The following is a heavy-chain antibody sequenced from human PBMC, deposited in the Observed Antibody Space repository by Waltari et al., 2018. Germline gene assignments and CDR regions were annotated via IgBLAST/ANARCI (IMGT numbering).Heavy chain of an antibody. V-gene: IGHV1-69*12. Sequence: QVQLVQSGAEVKKPGSSVKVSCKASGGTFSSYAISWVRQAPGQGLEWMGGIIPIVGTANYAKKVQGRVTITADESTSTAYMELSSLRSEDTAVYYCARPSYGLDYYYYYMDVWGKGTTVTVSS. CDR1: GGTFSSYA. J-gene: IGHJ6*03. CDR2: IIPIVGTA. CDR3: ARPSYGLDYYYYYMDV. D-gene: IGHD3-10*01.